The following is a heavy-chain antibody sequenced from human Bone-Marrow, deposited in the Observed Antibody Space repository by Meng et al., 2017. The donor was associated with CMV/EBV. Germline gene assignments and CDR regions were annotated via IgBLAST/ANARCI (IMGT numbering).Heavy chain of an antibody. V-gene: IGHV4-39*07. J-gene: IGHJ5*01. D-gene: IGHD2-2*01. Sequence: SETLSLTCSVSGGSITSSSYYWGWIRQSPGKRLEWIGSMYYSGSTYYNPSLKSRVTISEDTSKNQISLKLSSVTAADTAVYYCATSQRFQLPPYWFDSWGQGTLVTVSS. CDR2: MYYSGST. CDR1: GGSITSSSYY. CDR3: ATSQRFQLPPYWFDS.